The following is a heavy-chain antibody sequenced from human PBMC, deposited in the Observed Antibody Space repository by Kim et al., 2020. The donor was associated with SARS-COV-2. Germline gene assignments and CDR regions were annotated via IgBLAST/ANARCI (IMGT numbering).Heavy chain of an antibody. Sequence: GGSLRLSCAASGFTFSDYYMSWIRQAPGKGLEWVSYISSSGSTIYYADSVKGRFTISRDNAKNSLYLQMNSLRAEDTAVYYCARDHPYSSSWLNWFDPWGQGPLVTVSS. V-gene: IGHV3-11*01. CDR2: ISSSGSTI. CDR3: ARDHPYSSSWLNWFDP. CDR1: GFTFSDYY. D-gene: IGHD6-13*01. J-gene: IGHJ5*02.